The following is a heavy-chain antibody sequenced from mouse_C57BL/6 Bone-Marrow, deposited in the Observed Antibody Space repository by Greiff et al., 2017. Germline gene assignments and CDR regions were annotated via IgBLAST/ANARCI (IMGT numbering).Heavy chain of an antibody. D-gene: IGHD1-1*01. Sequence: EVKLVESGGGLVKPGGSLKLSCAASGFTFSSYTMSWVRQTPEQRLEWVATISGGGGNTYYPDSVKGRFTISRDNATNTRYLQVSSLVSEDTALYYCARPRYGSSYYYAMDDWGQGTSVTVSS. CDR2: ISGGGGNT. J-gene: IGHJ4*01. V-gene: IGHV5-9*01. CDR1: GFTFSSYT. CDR3: ARPRYGSSYYYAMDD.